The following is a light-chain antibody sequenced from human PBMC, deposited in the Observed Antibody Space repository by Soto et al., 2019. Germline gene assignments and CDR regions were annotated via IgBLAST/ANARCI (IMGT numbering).Light chain of an antibody. CDR1: SSDVGGYNF. CDR3: NSYTAATTLV. V-gene: IGLV2-14*01. Sequence: QSVLTQPASVSGSPGQSITISCTGTSSDVGGYNFVSWYQQHPGKAPKLIIFEVTHRPSGVSNRFSGSKSGNTASLTISGLQAEDEADYYCNSYTAATTLVFGGRTSSPS. J-gene: IGLJ3*02. CDR2: EVT.